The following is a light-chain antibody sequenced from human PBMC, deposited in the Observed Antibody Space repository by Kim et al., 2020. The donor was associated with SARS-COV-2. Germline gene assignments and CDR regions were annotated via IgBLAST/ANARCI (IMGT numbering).Light chain of an antibody. Sequence: SPGERATLSCRASQRVSGNYLAWYQQRPGQAPRLLIYDASSRATGIPDRFSGSGSGTDFTLTISRLEPEDFAVYYCQQYGASPLSTFGQGTKLEI. J-gene: IGKJ2*01. CDR1: QRVSGNY. V-gene: IGKV3-20*01. CDR2: DAS. CDR3: QQYGASPLST.